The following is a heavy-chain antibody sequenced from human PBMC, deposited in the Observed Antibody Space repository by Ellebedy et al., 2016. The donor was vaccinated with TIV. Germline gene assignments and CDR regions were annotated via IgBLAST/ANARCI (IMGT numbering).Heavy chain of an antibody. Sequence: GGSLRLXXAASGFTFSTYTMHWVRQAPGKGLEWVANIKQDGSEKTYVDSVKGRFTISRDNAKNSLYLQMNSLRAEDTAVYYCAREGEWLLDYWGQGTLVTVSS. CDR2: IKQDGSEK. CDR1: GFTFSTYT. D-gene: IGHD3-3*01. V-gene: IGHV3-7*01. CDR3: AREGEWLLDY. J-gene: IGHJ4*02.